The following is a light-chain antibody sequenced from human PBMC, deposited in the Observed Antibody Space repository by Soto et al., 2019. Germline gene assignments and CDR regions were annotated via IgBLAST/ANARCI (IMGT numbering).Light chain of an antibody. CDR2: GAF. V-gene: IGKV3-20*01. CDR3: QQYGSSPYT. J-gene: IGKJ2*01. CDR1: QSVSSSY. Sequence: EIVLTQSPGTLSLSPGERATLSCRASQSVSSSYLAWYQQKPSQAPRLLIYGAFSRATGIPDRISGSGSGTDFTLTISRLEPEDFAVYYCQQYGSSPYTFGQGTKLEIK.